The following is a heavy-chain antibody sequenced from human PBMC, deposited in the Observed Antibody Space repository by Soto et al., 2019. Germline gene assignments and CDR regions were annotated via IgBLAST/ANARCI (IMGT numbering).Heavy chain of an antibody. CDR1: GFTFTSYS. CDR2: LSGGGGST. J-gene: IGHJ2*01. CDR3: AANRGWYFDL. Sequence: SLRLSCAASGFTFTSYSMSWVRQAPGKGLEWVSALSGGGGSTYYADSVKGRFTISRDNSKNTVYLQMNNLRAEDTAVYYCAANRGWYFDLWGRGTPVTVSS. V-gene: IGHV3-23*01.